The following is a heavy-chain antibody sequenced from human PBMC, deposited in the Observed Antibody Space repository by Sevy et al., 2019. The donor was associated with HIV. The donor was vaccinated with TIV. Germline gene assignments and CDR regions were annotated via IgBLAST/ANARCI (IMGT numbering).Heavy chain of an antibody. D-gene: IGHD3-16*01. CDR3: AGGGVTQPHDY. CDR2: FSFGCGRI. J-gene: IGHJ4*02. Sequence: GGSLRLSCAASGFTFAKYSMSWVRQAPGKGLEWVSTFSFGCGRINYADSVKGRFTISRDDSKNTLFLQMNSLRAEDTATYFCAGGGVTQPHDYGGQGTLVTVSS. CDR1: GFTFAKYS. V-gene: IGHV3-23*01.